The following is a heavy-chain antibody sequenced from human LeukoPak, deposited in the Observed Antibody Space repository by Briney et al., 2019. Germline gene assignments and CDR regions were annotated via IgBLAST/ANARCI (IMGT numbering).Heavy chain of an antibody. J-gene: IGHJ5*02. CDR1: GYSLIELP. Sequence: ASVKVSCKVSGYSLIELPMLWVRQAPGKGLEWMGGFDAEEGETIYAQKFQGRVTMTEDTSTDTAYMELSSLSSEDMAVYYCTTDRLRYMVRGVLRSLEGFDPWGQGTLVTVSS. CDR2: FDAEEGET. V-gene: IGHV1-24*01. CDR3: TTDRLRYMVRGVLRSLEGFDP. D-gene: IGHD3-10*01.